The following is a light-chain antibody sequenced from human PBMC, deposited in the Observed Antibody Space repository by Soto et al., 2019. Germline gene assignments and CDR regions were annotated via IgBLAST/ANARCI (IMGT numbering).Light chain of an antibody. CDR2: DAS. Sequence: EIVLTQSPATVSLSPGDRATLSCRASQSVSTYLAWYQQKPGQTPRLLIYDASKRAPGIPARFSGSGSGTDFTLTISSLEPADFAVYSCQQRSNWPITFGQGTRLEIK. V-gene: IGKV3-11*01. CDR1: QSVSTY. CDR3: QQRSNWPIT. J-gene: IGKJ5*01.